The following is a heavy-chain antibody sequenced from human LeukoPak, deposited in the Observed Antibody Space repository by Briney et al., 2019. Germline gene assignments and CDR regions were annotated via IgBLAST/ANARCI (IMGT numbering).Heavy chain of an antibody. V-gene: IGHV4-4*07. D-gene: IGHD2-2*02. CDR1: GGSMSSYY. Sequence: SETLSLTCTVSGGSMSSYYGSWVRQPAGKGLEWIGRIYTSGSTNYNPSLKSRVTMSVDTSKNQFSLKLSSVTAADTAVYYCARESQYTLGYYMDVWGKGTTVTVSS. J-gene: IGHJ6*03. CDR2: IYTSGST. CDR3: ARESQYTLGYYMDV.